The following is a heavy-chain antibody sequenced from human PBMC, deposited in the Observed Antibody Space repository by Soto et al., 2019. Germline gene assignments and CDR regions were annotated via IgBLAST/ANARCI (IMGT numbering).Heavy chain of an antibody. D-gene: IGHD6-13*01. Sequence: SETLSLTCTVSGGSISNYYWSWIRQPPGKGLEWIGYLFNTGSTDYNPSLRSRVTISLDTSKNQFSLRVTSVSAADTAVYYCARSWEIAQGLPNWFDPWGQGTLVTVSS. CDR1: GGSISNYY. CDR2: LFNTGST. CDR3: ARSWEIAQGLPNWFDP. V-gene: IGHV4-59*01. J-gene: IGHJ5*02.